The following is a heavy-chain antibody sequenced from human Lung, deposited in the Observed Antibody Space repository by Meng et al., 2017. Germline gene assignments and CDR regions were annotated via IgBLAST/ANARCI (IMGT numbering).Heavy chain of an antibody. CDR3: ARGPTTMAHDFDY. J-gene: IGHJ4*02. V-gene: IGHV4-34*01. CDR1: GGSFSDYY. CDR2: INHSGST. D-gene: IGHD4-11*01. Sequence: GQLQQWGGGVLKPSETLSRAWVVAGGSFSDYYWGWIRQPPGKGLEWIGEINHSGSTNYNPSLESRATISVDTSQNNLSLKLSSVTAADSAVYYCARGPTTMAHDFDYWGQGTLVTVSS.